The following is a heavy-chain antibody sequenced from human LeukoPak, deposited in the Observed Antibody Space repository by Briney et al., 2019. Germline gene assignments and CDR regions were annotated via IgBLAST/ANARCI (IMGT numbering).Heavy chain of an antibody. D-gene: IGHD6-13*01. CDR2: IYYSGST. Sequence: SETLSLTCTVSGGSISSYYWSWIWQPPGKGLEWIGYIYYSGSTNYNPSLKSRVTISVDTSKNQFSLKLSSVTAADTAVYYCARLSSIYAFDIWGQGTMVTVSS. CDR1: GGSISSYY. CDR3: ARLSSIYAFDI. V-gene: IGHV4-59*08. J-gene: IGHJ3*02.